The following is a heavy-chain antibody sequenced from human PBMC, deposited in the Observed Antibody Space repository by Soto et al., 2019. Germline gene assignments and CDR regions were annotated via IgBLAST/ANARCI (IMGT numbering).Heavy chain of an antibody. V-gene: IGHV3-30-3*01. Sequence: GSLRLSCAASGFTFSSYAMHWVRQAPGKGLEWVAVISYDGSNKYYADSVKGRFTISRDNSKNTLYLQMNSLRAEDTAVYYCAREYCSSTSCPFQHWGQGTLVTVSS. D-gene: IGHD2-2*01. J-gene: IGHJ1*01. CDR3: AREYCSSTSCPFQH. CDR1: GFTFSSYA. CDR2: ISYDGSNK.